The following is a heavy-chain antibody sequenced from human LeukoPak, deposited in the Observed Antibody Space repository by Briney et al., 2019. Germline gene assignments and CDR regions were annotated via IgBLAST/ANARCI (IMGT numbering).Heavy chain of an antibody. CDR1: GFTFSSYA. J-gene: IGHJ3*02. CDR3: AKDLYSGSYGDAFDI. Sequence: GGSLRLSCAASGFTFSSYAMSWVRQAPGKGLEWVSAISGSGGSIYYADSVKGRFTISRDNSKNTLYLQMNSLRAEDTAVYYCAKDLYSGSYGDAFDIWGQGTMVTVSS. V-gene: IGHV3-23*01. D-gene: IGHD1-26*01. CDR2: ISGSGGSI.